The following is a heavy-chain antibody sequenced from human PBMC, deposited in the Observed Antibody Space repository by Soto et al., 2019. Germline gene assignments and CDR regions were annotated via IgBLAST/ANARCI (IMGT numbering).Heavy chain of an antibody. CDR1: GYTFSTSG. D-gene: IGHD1-1*01. CDR3: ARAPRLTQLSA. V-gene: IGHV1-3*01. J-gene: IGHJ5*02. CDR2: INGVNGNT. Sequence: VQLVQSGAEVKKAGASIRISCKASGYTFSTSGMHWVRQAPGQGLEWVGWINGVNGNTKYSQKFQDRVTITRDSSASTAYMELSGLTSEDTGVFYCARAPRLTQLSAWGQGTQVIVSS.